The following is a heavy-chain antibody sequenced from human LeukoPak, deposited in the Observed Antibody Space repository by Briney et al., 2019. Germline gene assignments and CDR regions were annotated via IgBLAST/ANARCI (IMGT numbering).Heavy chain of an antibody. V-gene: IGHV3-48*03. J-gene: IGHJ4*02. Sequence: GGSLRLSCAGSGFTFSDYEMNWVSQAPGKGLEWLSYISSSGSTIYYADSLKGRFTISRDNAKNSLYLQMNSLRVEDTAVYYCARGNGNYVYWGQGTLVTVSS. CDR2: ISSSGSTI. CDR3: ARGNGNYVY. CDR1: GFTFSDYE. D-gene: IGHD1-7*01.